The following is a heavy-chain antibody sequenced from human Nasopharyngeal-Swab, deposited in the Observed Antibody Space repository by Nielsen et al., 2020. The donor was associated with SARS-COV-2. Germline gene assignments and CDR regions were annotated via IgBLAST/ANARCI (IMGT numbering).Heavy chain of an antibody. CDR2: ISVYNGNT. Sequence: ASVKVSCKASGYTFTSYGISWVRQAPGQGLEWMGWISVYNGNTNYAQKLQGRVTMTTDTSTSTAYMELRSLRSDDTAVYYCARRAYCGGDCYSGTVGGGNDAFDIWGQGTMVTVSS. D-gene: IGHD2-21*01. CDR3: ARRAYCGGDCYSGTVGGGNDAFDI. V-gene: IGHV1-18*01. J-gene: IGHJ3*02. CDR1: GYTFTSYG.